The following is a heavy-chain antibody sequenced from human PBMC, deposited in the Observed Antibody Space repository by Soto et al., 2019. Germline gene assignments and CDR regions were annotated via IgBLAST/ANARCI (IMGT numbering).Heavy chain of an antibody. V-gene: IGHV4-31*03. D-gene: IGHD6-13*01. CDR1: GGSISSGGYY. CDR3: AREGGASIAAAGINHYYHGMDV. Sequence: SETLSLTCTVSGGSISSGGYYWSWIRQHPGKGLEWIGYIYYSGSTYYNPSLKSRVTISVDTSKNQFSLKLSSVTAADTAVYYCAREGGASIAAAGINHYYHGMDVWGQGTTVTVSS. CDR2: IYYSGST. J-gene: IGHJ6*02.